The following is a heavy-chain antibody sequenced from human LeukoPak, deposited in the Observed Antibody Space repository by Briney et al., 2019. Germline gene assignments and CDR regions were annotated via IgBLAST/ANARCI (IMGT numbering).Heavy chain of an antibody. CDR1: GYTFTGYY. CDR2: IYPNSGGT. J-gene: IGHJ4*02. Sequence: ASVKVSCKASGYTFTGYYMHWVRQAAGQGLEWMGWIYPNSGGTNYAQKFQGRVTMTRDTSISTAYMEVSRLRSDDTAVYYCARENYGGNSVFDYGGQGTRVSVSS. CDR3: ARENYGGNSVFDY. V-gene: IGHV1-2*02. D-gene: IGHD4-23*01.